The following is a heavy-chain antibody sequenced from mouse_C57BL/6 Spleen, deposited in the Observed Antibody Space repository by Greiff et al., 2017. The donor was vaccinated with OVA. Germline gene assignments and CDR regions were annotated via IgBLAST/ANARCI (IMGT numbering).Heavy chain of an antibody. Sequence: QVQLKESGPELVKPGASVKISCTASGYAFSSSWMNWVKQRPGKGLEWIGRIYPGDGDTNYNGKFKGKATLTADKSSSTAYMQLSSLTSEDSAVYFCARKRGSYGYDLDYWGQGTTLTVSS. CDR3: ARKRGSYGYDLDY. D-gene: IGHD2-2*01. J-gene: IGHJ2*01. CDR2: IYPGDGDT. V-gene: IGHV1-82*01. CDR1: GYAFSSSW.